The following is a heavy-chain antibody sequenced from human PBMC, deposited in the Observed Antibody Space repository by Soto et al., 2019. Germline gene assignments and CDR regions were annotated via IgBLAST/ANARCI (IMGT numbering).Heavy chain of an antibody. V-gene: IGHV3-23*01. CDR3: AKGVVPAANSYYYYGMDV. Sequence: GSLRLCCAASGFTFSSYAMTWVRQAPGKGLEWVSAISGSGGSTYYADSVKGRFTISRDNSKNTLYLQMKSLRAEDTAVYYCAKGVVPAANSYYYYGMDVWGQGTTVTVSS. J-gene: IGHJ6*02. CDR1: GFTFSSYA. CDR2: ISGSGGST. D-gene: IGHD2-2*01.